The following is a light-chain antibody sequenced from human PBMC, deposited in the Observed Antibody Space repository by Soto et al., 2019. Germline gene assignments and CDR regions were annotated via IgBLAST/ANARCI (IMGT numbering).Light chain of an antibody. CDR2: DDN. CDR3: GSWDSSLSAYV. V-gene: IGLV1-51*01. CDR1: SSNIGGNS. J-gene: IGLJ1*01. Sequence: QSVLTQPPSVSAAPGQKVTIFCSGSSSNIGGNSVSWYQQLPGTAPKLLIYDDNKRPSGIPDRFSGSKSGTSATLGITGFQTGDEADYYCGSWDSSLSAYVFGTGTKVTVL.